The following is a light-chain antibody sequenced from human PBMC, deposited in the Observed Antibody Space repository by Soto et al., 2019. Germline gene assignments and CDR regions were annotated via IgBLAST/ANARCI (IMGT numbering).Light chain of an antibody. CDR1: SSDIGSNP. V-gene: IGLV1-44*01. CDR2: RDN. CDR3: SAWDDNIYGPV. Sequence: QSVLTQPPSASGTPGQRVAISCSGGSSDIGSNPVNWYLHLPGAAPKLLIYRDNQRPSGVPDRFSGSKSGTSASLTISGLQSEDEADYFCSAWDDNIYGPVFGGGTPLTVL. J-gene: IGLJ2*01.